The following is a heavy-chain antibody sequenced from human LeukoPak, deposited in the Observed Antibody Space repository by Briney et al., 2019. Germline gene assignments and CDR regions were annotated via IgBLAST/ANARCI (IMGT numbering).Heavy chain of an antibody. CDR1: GGTFSSYA. Sequence: GASVKVSCKASGGTFSSYAISWVRQAPGQGLEWMGGIIPIFGTANYAQKFQGRVTITADESTSTAYMELSSLRSEDTAVYYCARDNLGELLFDYWGQGTLVTVSS. CDR2: IIPIFGTA. J-gene: IGHJ4*02. D-gene: IGHD3-10*01. V-gene: IGHV1-69*13. CDR3: ARDNLGELLFDY.